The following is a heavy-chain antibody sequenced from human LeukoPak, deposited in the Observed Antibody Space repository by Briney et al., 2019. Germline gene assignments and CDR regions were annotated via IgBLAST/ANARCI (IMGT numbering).Heavy chain of an antibody. CDR1: GFTFCSYG. V-gene: IGHV3-23*01. CDR2: ISDSGGST. Sequence: PGGSLRLSCAASGFTFCSYGVSWVGQAPGKGLEGVSAISDSGGSTYYADSVKGRFTISRDNSKNTLYLQMNGLRAENTAVYYCAKDVADYYGLYMDVWGKGTTVTISS. J-gene: IGHJ6*03. D-gene: IGHD3-10*01. CDR3: AKDVADYYGLYMDV.